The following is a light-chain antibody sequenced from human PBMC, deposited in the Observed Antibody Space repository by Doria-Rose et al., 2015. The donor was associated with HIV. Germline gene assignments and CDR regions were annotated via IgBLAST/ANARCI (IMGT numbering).Light chain of an antibody. J-gene: IGKJ3*01. CDR1: QTISTY. V-gene: IGKV1-39*01. CDR2: SAS. CDR3: QQTYSAPLT. Sequence: TQSPSSLSASVGDRVTITCRASQTISTYLNWYQQKPGEAPKLLIYSASSLQSEVPSRFSGSASGTDFTLTISSLQPEDFATYYCQQTYSAPLTFGPGTKVDIK.